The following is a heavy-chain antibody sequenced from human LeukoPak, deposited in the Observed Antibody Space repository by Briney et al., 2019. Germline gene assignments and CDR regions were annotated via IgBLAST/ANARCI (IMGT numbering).Heavy chain of an antibody. V-gene: IGHV1-69*04. D-gene: IGHD3-22*01. Sequence: SVKVSCKASGGTFSSYAISWVRQAPGQGLEWMGRIIPILGIANYAQRFQGRVTITADKSTSTAYMELSSLRSEDTAVYYCARDRYYYDSSGYYLKRSHLDYWGQGTLVTVSS. CDR3: ARDRYYYDSSGYYLKRSHLDY. CDR1: GGTFSSYA. CDR2: IIPILGIA. J-gene: IGHJ4*02.